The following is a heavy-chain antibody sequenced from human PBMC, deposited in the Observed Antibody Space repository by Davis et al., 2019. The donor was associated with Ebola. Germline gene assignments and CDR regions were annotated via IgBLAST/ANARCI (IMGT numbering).Heavy chain of an antibody. CDR3: ATWEPFDY. V-gene: IGHV4-34*01. CDR2: INHSGST. D-gene: IGHD1-26*01. J-gene: IGHJ4*02. CDR1: GGSLSGYY. Sequence: MPGGSLRLSCAVYGGSLSGYYWSWIRQPPGKGLEWIGEINHSGSTNYNPSLKSRVTISVDTSKNQFSLKLSSVTAADTAVYYCATWEPFDYWGQGTLVTVSS.